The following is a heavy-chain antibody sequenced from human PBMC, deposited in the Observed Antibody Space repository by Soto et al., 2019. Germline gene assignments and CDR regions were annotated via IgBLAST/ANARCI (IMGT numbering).Heavy chain of an antibody. V-gene: IGHV3-11*06. Sequence: GGSLRLSCAASGFTFSDYYMSWIRQAPGKGLEWISYISGSDIYTNYADSVKGRFTISRDNANNSLYLQMDSLRVEDTAVYYCARDGGEVIPAAIGGGYGMDVWGQGTTVTVSS. D-gene: IGHD2-2*01. CDR3: ARDGGEVIPAAIGGGYGMDV. CDR2: ISGSDIYT. J-gene: IGHJ6*02. CDR1: GFTFSDYY.